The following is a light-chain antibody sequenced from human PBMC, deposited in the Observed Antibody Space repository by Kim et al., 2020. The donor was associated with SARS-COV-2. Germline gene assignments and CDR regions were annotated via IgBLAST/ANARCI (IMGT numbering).Light chain of an antibody. V-gene: IGLV2-14*03. CDR1: TSDIGRSDF. J-gene: IGLJ2*01. CDR3: SSYTSDTTVV. Sequence: QSALTQPASVYGSPGQSITISCTGTTSDIGRSDFVSWYQHHPGKAPKLVIFDVRNRPSGVSDRFSGSKSGNTASLTISGLQTGDEADYYCSSYTSDTTVVFGGGTKVTVL. CDR2: DVR.